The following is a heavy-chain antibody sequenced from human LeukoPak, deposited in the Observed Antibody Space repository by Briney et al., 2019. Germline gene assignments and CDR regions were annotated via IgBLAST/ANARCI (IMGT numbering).Heavy chain of an antibody. CDR1: GGSFSSYY. D-gene: IGHD3-22*01. V-gene: IGHV4-39*07. Sequence: SETLSLTCAVYGGSFSSYYWGWIRQPPGKGLEWIGSIYYSGSTYYNLSLKSRVTISVDTSKNQFSLKLSSVTAADTAVYYCARDHMIVDWFDPWGQGTLVTVSS. J-gene: IGHJ5*02. CDR2: IYYSGST. CDR3: ARDHMIVDWFDP.